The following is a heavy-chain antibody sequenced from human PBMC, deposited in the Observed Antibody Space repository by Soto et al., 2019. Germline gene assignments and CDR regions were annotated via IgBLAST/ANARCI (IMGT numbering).Heavy chain of an antibody. CDR3: AKGGGADTTDAFDI. Sequence: GGSLRLACAVSGSTFSSYAMHWVRQAPGKGLEWVAVISYDGSNKYYADSVKGRFTISRDNSKNTLYLQMNSLRAEDTAVYYCAKGGGADTTDAFDIWGQGTMVTVSS. J-gene: IGHJ3*02. D-gene: IGHD6-19*01. CDR2: ISYDGSNK. CDR1: GSTFSSYA. V-gene: IGHV3-30-3*01.